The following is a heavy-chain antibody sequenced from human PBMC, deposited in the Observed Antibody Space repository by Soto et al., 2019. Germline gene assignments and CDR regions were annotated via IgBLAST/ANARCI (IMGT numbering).Heavy chain of an antibody. Sequence: PSETLSLTCTASGGSISSYYWSWIRQPPGKGLEWIGYIYYSGSTNYNPSLKSRVTISVDTSKNQFSLKLSSVTAADTAVYYCARRGRSGQDDRRRWYFAYWGQGTLVTVSS. J-gene: IGHJ4*02. CDR2: IYYSGST. D-gene: IGHD1-1*01. CDR1: GGSISSYY. CDR3: ARRGRSGQDDRRRWYFAY. V-gene: IGHV4-59*08.